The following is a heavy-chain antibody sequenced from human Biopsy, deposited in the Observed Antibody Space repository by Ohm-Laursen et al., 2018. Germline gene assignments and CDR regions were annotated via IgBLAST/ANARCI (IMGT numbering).Heavy chain of an antibody. Sequence: ASVKVSCKPSGYTFTDYSLHWVRQAPGQGLEWMGWVNPNSGATNYAQKFQGRVTMTSDTSISTAYIELRRLISDDTAVYFCARDQMVTIITLVRADTFDIWGQGALVTVSS. D-gene: IGHD3-10*01. CDR3: ARDQMVTIITLVRADTFDI. CDR2: VNPNSGAT. CDR1: GYTFTDYS. V-gene: IGHV1-2*02. J-gene: IGHJ4*02.